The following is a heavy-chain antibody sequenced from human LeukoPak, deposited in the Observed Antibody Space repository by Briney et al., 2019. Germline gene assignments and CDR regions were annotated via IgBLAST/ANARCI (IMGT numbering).Heavy chain of an antibody. CDR1: GGSISNYY. CDR3: AREIHYDSSGQRSLHAFDI. Sequence: PSETLSLTCTVSGGSISNYYWSWIRQPPGKGLEWIAYIYYTGSTNYNPSLKSRVTISVDTSKNQFSLKLSSVTAADTALYYCAREIHYDSSGQRSLHAFDIWGQGTMVTVSS. CDR2: IYYTGST. V-gene: IGHV4-59*01. D-gene: IGHD3-22*01. J-gene: IGHJ3*02.